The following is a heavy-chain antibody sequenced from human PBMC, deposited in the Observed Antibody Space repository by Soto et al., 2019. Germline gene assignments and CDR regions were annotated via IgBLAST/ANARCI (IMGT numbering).Heavy chain of an antibody. CDR2: ISGSSDTT. V-gene: IGHV3-23*01. CDR1: GLSVNNNA. Sequence: GGSLRLSCTASGLSVNNNAMTWVRQAPGKGLEWVSVISGSSDTTYYADSVKGRFTISRDSSKNTLYLQINSLRAEDTAVYYCASRQGGWELGPVDFWGQGTLVTVPS. D-gene: IGHD1-26*01. CDR3: ASRQGGWELGPVDF. J-gene: IGHJ4*02.